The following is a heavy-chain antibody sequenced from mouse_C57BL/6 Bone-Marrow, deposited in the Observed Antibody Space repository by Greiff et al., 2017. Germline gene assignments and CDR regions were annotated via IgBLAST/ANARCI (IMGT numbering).Heavy chain of an antibody. J-gene: IGHJ1*03. CDR1: GYTFTSYW. CDR3: ASGLLWDFDV. CDR2: IDPSDSEN. D-gene: IGHD2-3*01. V-gene: IGHV1-52*01. Sequence: QVQLQQPGAELVRPGSSVKLSCKASGYTFTSYWMHWVKQRPIQGLEWIGNIDPSDSENHYNQKFKDKATLTVDKSSSTAYMQLRSLTSEDSSVYDCASGLLWDFDVWGTGTTVTVSS.